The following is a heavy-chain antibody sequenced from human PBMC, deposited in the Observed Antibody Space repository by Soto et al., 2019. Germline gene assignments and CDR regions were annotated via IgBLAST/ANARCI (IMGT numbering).Heavy chain of an antibody. CDR3: ARDSPYYYDSSGYYRYFDY. CDR2: IYYSGST. J-gene: IGHJ4*02. D-gene: IGHD3-22*01. Sequence: SETLSLTCTVSGGSVSSGSYYWSWIRQPPGKGLEWIGYIYYSGSTNYNPSLKSRVTISVDTSKNQFSLKLSSVTAADTAVYYCARDSPYYYDSSGYYRYFDYWGQGTLVTVPQ. V-gene: IGHV4-61*01. CDR1: GGSVSSGSYY.